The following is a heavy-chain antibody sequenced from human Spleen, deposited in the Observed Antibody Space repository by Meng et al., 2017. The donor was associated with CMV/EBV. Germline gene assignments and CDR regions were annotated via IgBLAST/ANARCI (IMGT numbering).Heavy chain of an antibody. J-gene: IGHJ4*02. CDR2: MNPNSGNT. D-gene: IGHD6-25*01. CDR3: ARGLGSSGTPPDY. V-gene: IGHV1-8*01. CDR1: GYTFTSYD. Sequence: QVQLVQSGAEVKKPGASVRFSCKASGYTFTSYDINWVRQATGQGLEWMGWMNPNSGNTGYEQKFQGRVTMTRDTSISTAYMELSSLRSEDTAVYCCARGLGSSGTPPDYWGQGTLVTVSS.